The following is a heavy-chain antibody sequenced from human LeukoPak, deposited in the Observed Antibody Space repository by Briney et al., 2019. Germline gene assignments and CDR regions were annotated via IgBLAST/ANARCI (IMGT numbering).Heavy chain of an antibody. J-gene: IGHJ4*02. CDR2: ISSNGGST. CDR3: AREGDSSAKRSFDY. V-gene: IGHV3-64*01. D-gene: IGHD3-22*01. Sequence: GGSLRLSWAASGFTFSSYAMHWFRQAPGKGLEYVSAISSNGGSTYYANSVKGRFTISRDNSKNTLYLQMGSLRAEDMAVYYCAREGDSSAKRSFDYWGQGTLVTVSS. CDR1: GFTFSSYA.